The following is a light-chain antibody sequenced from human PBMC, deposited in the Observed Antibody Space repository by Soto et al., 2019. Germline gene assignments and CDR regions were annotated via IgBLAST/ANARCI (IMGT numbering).Light chain of an antibody. V-gene: IGKV1-9*01. Sequence: IRLTQSPSFLSASLGDRVTITCRASQGINSYVAWHQQKPGKAPKLLIYTASTLQSGVPSRFSGSGSGTEFTLTIRGLQPEDSATYYCQHVYDYPLTFGGGTKVEI. CDR3: QHVYDYPLT. CDR1: QGINSY. J-gene: IGKJ4*01. CDR2: TAS.